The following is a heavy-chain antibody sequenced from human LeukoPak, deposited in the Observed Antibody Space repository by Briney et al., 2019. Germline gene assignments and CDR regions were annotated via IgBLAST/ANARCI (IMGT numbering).Heavy chain of an antibody. Sequence: SGGSLRLSCAASGFTFSDYYMSWIRQAPGKGLEWVSYISSSGSTIYYADSVKGRFTISRDKAKNSLYLQMNSLRAEDTAVYYCARERPDYYYYMDVWGKGTTVTASS. D-gene: IGHD1-14*01. CDR3: ARERPDYYYYMDV. CDR2: ISSSGSTI. CDR1: GFTFSDYY. V-gene: IGHV3-11*04. J-gene: IGHJ6*03.